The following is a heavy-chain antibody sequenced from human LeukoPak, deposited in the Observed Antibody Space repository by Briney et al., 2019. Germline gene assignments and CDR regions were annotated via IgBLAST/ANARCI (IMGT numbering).Heavy chain of an antibody. J-gene: IGHJ4*02. Sequence: GGSLRLSCAASGFTFSRYWMHWVRQAPGKGLMWVSRISPDGSTTLYADSVKGRFTISRDNAENTLYLQMNSLGAEDTAVYYCTTVLSSKRYNLCDYWGQGTLVTVSS. CDR1: GFTFSRYW. CDR2: ISPDGSTT. D-gene: IGHD5-24*01. CDR3: TTVLSSKRYNLCDY. V-gene: IGHV3-74*03.